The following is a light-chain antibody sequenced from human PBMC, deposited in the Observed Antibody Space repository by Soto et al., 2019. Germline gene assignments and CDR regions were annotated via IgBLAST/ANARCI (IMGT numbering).Light chain of an antibody. J-gene: IGLJ1*01. Sequence: QAVVTQPPSASGTPGQRVTISCSGSSSDIGDNPVSWYQHLPGTAPKLLIYTNNQRPSGVPDRFSGSKSGTAASLAISGLQSEDEADYYCASWDVNVYVFGTGTKVTVL. V-gene: IGLV1-44*01. CDR1: SSDIGDNP. CDR3: ASWDVNVYV. CDR2: TNN.